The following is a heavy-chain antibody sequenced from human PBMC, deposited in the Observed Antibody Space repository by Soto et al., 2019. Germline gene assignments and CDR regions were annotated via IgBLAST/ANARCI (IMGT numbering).Heavy chain of an antibody. J-gene: IGHJ4*02. D-gene: IGHD4-17*01. CDR3: ARTLYGDNVDY. CDR1: GYTFTSYD. V-gene: IGHV1-8*01. Sequence: QVQLVQSGAEVKKPGASVKVSCKASGYTFTSYDINWVRQATGQGLEWMGWMKPNSGNTGYAQKFQGRETMTSTTSMSTAYMELSTLRSEAPAVYYCARTLYGDNVDYWGQGTLVTVSS. CDR2: MKPNSGNT.